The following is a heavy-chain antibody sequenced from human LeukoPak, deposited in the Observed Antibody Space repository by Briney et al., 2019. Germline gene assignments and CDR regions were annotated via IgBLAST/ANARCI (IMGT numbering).Heavy chain of an antibody. V-gene: IGHV3-23*01. D-gene: IGHD4-17*01. Sequence: GGSLRLSCAASGFTFSSYGMSWVRQAPGKGLEWVSAISGSGGSTYYADSVKGRFTISRDNSRNTLYLQMNSLRAEDTAVYYCAKDQGGHKLRPWYFDLWGRGTLVTVSS. CDR2: ISGSGGST. CDR1: GFTFSSYG. J-gene: IGHJ2*01. CDR3: AKDQGGHKLRPWYFDL.